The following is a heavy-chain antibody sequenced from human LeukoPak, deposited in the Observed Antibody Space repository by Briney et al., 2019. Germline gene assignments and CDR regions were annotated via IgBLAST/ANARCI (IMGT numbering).Heavy chain of an antibody. V-gene: IGHV4-59*01. CDR2: IYYSGST. CDR3: ARGLYYDFWSGYVYYFDY. Sequence: PSETLSLTCTVSGGSISSYYWSWIRQPPGKGLEWIGYIYYSGSTNYNPSLKSRVTISVDTSKNQFSLKLSSVTAADTAVYYCARGLYYDFWSGYVYYFDYWGQGTLVTVSS. D-gene: IGHD3-3*01. J-gene: IGHJ4*02. CDR1: GGSISSYY.